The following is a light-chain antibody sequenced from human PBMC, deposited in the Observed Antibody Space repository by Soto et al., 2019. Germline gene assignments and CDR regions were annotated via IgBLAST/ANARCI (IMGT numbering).Light chain of an antibody. V-gene: IGLV2-8*01. CDR2: EVT. Sequence: QSALTQPPSASGSPGQSVTISCTGTSSDVGAYKYVSWYQQYPGKAPKLMIYEVTKRPSGVPDRFSGSKSGNTASLTVSGLQAKDEAHYYSTSYVGTGIRVFGGGTKVTVL. CDR1: SSDVGAYKY. CDR3: TSYVGTGIRV. J-gene: IGLJ3*02.